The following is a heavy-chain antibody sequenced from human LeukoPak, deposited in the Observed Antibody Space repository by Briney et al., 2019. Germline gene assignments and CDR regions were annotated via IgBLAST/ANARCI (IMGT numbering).Heavy chain of an antibody. CDR3: ARDRANEGLRFLLLSDYYYYMDV. Sequence: SVKVSCKASGGTFSNYTIGWVRQAPGQGLEWMGGIIPMFGIANYAQKFQGRVTITADKSTSTAYMELSSLRSEDTAVYFCARDRANEGLRFLLLSDYYYYMDVRGKGTTVTVSS. CDR1: GGTFSNYT. CDR2: IIPMFGIA. J-gene: IGHJ6*03. V-gene: IGHV1-69*10. D-gene: IGHD3-3*01.